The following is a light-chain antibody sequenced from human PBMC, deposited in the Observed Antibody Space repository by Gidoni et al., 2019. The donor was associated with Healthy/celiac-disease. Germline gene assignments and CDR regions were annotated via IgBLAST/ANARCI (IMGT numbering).Light chain of an antibody. Sequence: ELVLTQSPGTLSLSPGERATLSCRDSQSVSSSYLAWYQQKPGQAPRLLIYGASSRATGIPDRFSGSGSGTDFTLTISRLEPEDFAVYYCQQYGSSPYTFGQGTKLEIK. CDR2: GAS. CDR1: QSVSSSY. V-gene: IGKV3-20*01. CDR3: QQYGSSPYT. J-gene: IGKJ2*01.